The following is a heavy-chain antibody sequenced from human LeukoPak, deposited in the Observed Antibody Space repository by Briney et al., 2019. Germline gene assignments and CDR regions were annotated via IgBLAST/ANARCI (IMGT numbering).Heavy chain of an antibody. CDR3: AKALYSYGHQASDY. V-gene: IGHV3-74*01. Sequence: GGSLRLSCAASGFTFRSYWMHWVRQAPGKGLVWVSRINSDGSGTNYADSVKGRFTISRDNSKNTLYLQMNSLRAEDTAVYYCAKALYSYGHQASDYWGQGTLVTVSS. J-gene: IGHJ4*02. D-gene: IGHD5-18*01. CDR2: INSDGSGT. CDR1: GFTFRSYW.